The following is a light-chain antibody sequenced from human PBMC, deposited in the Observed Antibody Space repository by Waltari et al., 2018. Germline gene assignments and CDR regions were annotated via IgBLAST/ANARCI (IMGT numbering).Light chain of an antibody. CDR1: QIISNNY. V-gene: IGKV3-20*01. Sequence: EIVLTQSPGTLPLSPGERATLSCRASQIISNNYLAWYQAKPGQAPRLLIYCISHRATGIPDRFSGGGSGTDFTLTISRLEPEDFAVYYCQQFGGSPKYTFGQGTKLEIK. J-gene: IGKJ2*01. CDR3: QQFGGSPKYT. CDR2: CIS.